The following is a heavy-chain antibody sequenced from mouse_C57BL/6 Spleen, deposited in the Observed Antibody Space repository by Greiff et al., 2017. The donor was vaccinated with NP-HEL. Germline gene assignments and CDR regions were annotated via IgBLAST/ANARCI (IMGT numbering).Heavy chain of an antibody. CDR1: GFNIKDYY. J-gene: IGHJ2*01. CDR2: IDPEDGET. CDR3: ARSRSNGIPYFDY. Sequence: VQLKQSGAELVKPGASVKLSCTASGFNIKDYYMHWVKQRTEQGLEWIGRIDPEDGETKYAPKFQGKATITADTSSNTAYLQRSSLTSEDTAVYYCARSRSNGIPYFDYWGQGTTLTVAS. D-gene: IGHD2-5*01. V-gene: IGHV14-2*01.